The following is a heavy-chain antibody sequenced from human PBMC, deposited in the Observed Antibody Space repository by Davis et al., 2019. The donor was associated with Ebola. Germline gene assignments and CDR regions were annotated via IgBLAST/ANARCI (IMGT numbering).Heavy chain of an antibody. D-gene: IGHD4-11*01. CDR3: ASSYSNFYYGMDV. CDR1: GGTFSSYA. V-gene: IGHV1-69*13. Sequence: SVKVSCKASGGTFSSYAISWVRHAPGQGLEWLGGIIPIFGPANYAQKFQGRVTITADASTSTAYLELSSLRSEDTAVYYCASSYSNFYYGMDVWGQGTTVTVSS. CDR2: IIPIFGPA. J-gene: IGHJ6*02.